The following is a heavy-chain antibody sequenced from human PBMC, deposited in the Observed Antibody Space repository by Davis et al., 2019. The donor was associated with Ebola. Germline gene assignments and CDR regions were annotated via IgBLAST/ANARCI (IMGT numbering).Heavy chain of an antibody. V-gene: IGHV3-72*01. Sequence: PGGSLRLSCAASGFTFSDYYMDWVRQAPGKGLEWVGRIRDKANSYTTAYAASVKGRFTISRDDSKNSVYLQMNSLKTEDTAVYYCVRVGLERGGMDVWGTGTTVTVSS. CDR2: IRDKANSYTT. CDR3: VRVGLERGGMDV. J-gene: IGHJ6*04. CDR1: GFTFSDYY. D-gene: IGHD1-1*01.